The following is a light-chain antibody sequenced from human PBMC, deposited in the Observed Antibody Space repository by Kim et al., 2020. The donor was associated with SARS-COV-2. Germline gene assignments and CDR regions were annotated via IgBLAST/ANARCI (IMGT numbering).Light chain of an antibody. CDR2: DAS. Sequence: SSLSASVGDRVTITCQASQDISNYLNWYQQKPGKAPKLLIYDASNLETGVPSRFSGSGSGTDFTFTISSLQPEDIATYYCQHQRTFGPGTKVDIK. CDR3: QHQRT. J-gene: IGKJ3*01. V-gene: IGKV1-33*01. CDR1: QDISNY.